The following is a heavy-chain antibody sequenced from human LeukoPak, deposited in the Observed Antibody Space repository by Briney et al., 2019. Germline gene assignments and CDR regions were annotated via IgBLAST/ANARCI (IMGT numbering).Heavy chain of an antibody. CDR3: ARSIVAAALFDY. D-gene: IGHD6-13*01. CDR2: IYTNGGT. V-gene: IGHV3-53*01. CDR1: GFTVNSNY. Sequence: GGSLRLSCVASGFTVNSNYMSWGRQAPGRGLEWVSVIYTNGGTYYAGSVKGRFTISRDNSKNTVYLQMNSLRAEDTAVYYCARSIVAAALFDYWGQGTLVTVSS. J-gene: IGHJ4*02.